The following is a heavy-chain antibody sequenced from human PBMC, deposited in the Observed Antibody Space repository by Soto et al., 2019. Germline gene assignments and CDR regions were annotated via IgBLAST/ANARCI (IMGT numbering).Heavy chain of an antibody. CDR1: GYTFTGYY. D-gene: IGHD3-10*01. CDR2: INPNSGGT. Sequence: QVQLVQSGAEVKKPGASVKVSCKASGYTFTGYYMHWVRQAPGQGLEWMGWINPNSGGTNYAQKFQGWVTMTRDTSISTAYMELSRLRSDDTAVYYCAREVIPMVRGPYHYGMDVWGQGTTVTVSS. V-gene: IGHV1-2*04. CDR3: AREVIPMVRGPYHYGMDV. J-gene: IGHJ6*02.